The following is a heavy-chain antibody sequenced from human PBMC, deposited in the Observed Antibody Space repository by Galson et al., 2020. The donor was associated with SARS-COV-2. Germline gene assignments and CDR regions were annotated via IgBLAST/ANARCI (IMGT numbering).Heavy chain of an antibody. CDR3: ARVDCSGGGCYPGNH. D-gene: IGHD2-15*01. V-gene: IGHV3-7*03. CDR2: IKHDGGEK. Sequence: GGSLRLSCEASGFGFSYYWMSWVRQAPGRGLEWVANIKHDGGEKYYVDSVKGRFTISRDNPKNSLYLQMNNLRVEDTAVYHCARVDCSGGGCYPGNHWGRGTLVTVSS. CDR1: GFGFSYYW. J-gene: IGHJ5*02.